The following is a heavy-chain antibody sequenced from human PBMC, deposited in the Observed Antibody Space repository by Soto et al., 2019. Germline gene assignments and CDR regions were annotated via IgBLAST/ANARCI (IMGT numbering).Heavy chain of an antibody. J-gene: IGHJ4*02. D-gene: IGHD3-22*01. CDR1: GVSLSSYI. CDR3: IYHYDSSGFYYVDS. V-gene: IGHV1-69*13. Sequence: RASVKVSCKASGVSLSSYIINWVRQAPGQGFEWMGGIIPLFGSANHAQKLQGRVIITADVSTNTVYMEMSSLRFEDTAIYYCIYHYDSSGFYYVDSWGQGTQVTVSS. CDR2: IIPLFGSA.